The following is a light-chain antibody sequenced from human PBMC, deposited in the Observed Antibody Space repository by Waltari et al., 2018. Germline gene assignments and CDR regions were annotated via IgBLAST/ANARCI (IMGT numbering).Light chain of an antibody. Sequence: QSALTQPASVSGSPGQSITISCTGSSSNVGSYNLVSCYHQHPGKAPQLLISEVSKRPSGVCNRFSGSKSGNTASLTISGLQAEDEADYYCCSYAGSSTLIFGGGTKLTVL. CDR2: EVS. CDR1: SSNVGSYNL. J-gene: IGLJ2*01. V-gene: IGLV2-23*02. CDR3: CSYAGSSTLI.